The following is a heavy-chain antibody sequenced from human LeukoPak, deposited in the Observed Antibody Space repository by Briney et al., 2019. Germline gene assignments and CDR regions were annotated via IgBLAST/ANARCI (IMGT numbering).Heavy chain of an antibody. V-gene: IGHV3-23*01. Sequence: GGSLRLSCAASGFTFSSYAMSWVRQAPGKGLEWVSAISGSGGSTYYADSVKGRFTISRDNAKNSLYLQMNSLRAEDTAVYYCARGKYDSSPFLQHWGQGTLVTVSS. D-gene: IGHD3-22*01. J-gene: IGHJ1*01. CDR3: ARGKYDSSPFLQH. CDR2: ISGSGGST. CDR1: GFTFSSYA.